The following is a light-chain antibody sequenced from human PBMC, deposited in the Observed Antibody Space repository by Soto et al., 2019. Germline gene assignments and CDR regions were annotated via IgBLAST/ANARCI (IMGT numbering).Light chain of an antibody. CDR2: EAS. CDR3: QQYNSYSMT. Sequence: DIQIAQSPTTLSASVGDRVTITCRASQSISSCVAWYQQKPGKGPKLLIYEASSLESGVPSRFSGSGSGTEFTLTISSLQPDDFATYYCQQYNSYSMTFGQGTKVDIK. V-gene: IGKV1-5*01. J-gene: IGKJ1*01. CDR1: QSISSC.